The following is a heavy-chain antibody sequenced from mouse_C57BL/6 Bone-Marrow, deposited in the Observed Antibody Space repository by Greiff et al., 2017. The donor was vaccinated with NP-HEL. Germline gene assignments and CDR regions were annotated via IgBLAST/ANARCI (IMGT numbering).Heavy chain of an antibody. V-gene: IGHV1-82*01. Sequence: VQLQQSGPELVKPGASVKISCKASGYAFSSSWMNWVKQRPGQGLEWIGRIYPGDGDTNYNGKFKGKATLTADKSSSTAYMQLSSLTSEDSAVYFCSRGRIYVGAYGGQGTLVTVSA. CDR1: GYAFSSSW. CDR2: IYPGDGDT. CDR3: SRGRIYVGAY. D-gene: IGHD1-1*01. J-gene: IGHJ3*01.